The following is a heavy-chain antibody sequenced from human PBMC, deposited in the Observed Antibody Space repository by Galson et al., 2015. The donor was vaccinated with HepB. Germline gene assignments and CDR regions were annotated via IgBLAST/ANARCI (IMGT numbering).Heavy chain of an antibody. Sequence: SCKASGYTFNTYAMNWVRQAPGQGLEWMGWINTNTGNPTYAQGFTGRFVFSLDTSVSTAYLQISSLKAEDTAVYYYGRGGWYSDYWGQGTLVTVSS. CDR3: GRGGWYSDY. CDR2: INTNTGNP. CDR1: GYTFNTYA. D-gene: IGHD6-19*01. J-gene: IGHJ4*02. V-gene: IGHV7-4-1*02.